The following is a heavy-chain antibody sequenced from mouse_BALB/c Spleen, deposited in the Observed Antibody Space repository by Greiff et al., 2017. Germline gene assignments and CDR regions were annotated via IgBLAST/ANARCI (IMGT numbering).Heavy chain of an antibody. V-gene: IGHV2-9*02. CDR1: GFSLTSYG. Sequence: QVQLKESGPGLVAPSQSLSITCTVSGFSLTSYGVHWVRQPPGKGLEWLGVIWAGGSTNYNSALMSRLSISKDNSKSQVFLKMNSLQTDDTAMYYCARGEAYYRYAWFAYWGQGTLVTVSA. D-gene: IGHD2-14*01. J-gene: IGHJ3*01. CDR3: ARGEAYYRYAWFAY. CDR2: IWAGGST.